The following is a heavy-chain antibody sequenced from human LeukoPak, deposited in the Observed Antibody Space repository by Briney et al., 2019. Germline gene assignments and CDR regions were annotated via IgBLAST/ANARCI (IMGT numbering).Heavy chain of an antibody. CDR1: GYTFTGYY. J-gene: IGHJ3*02. D-gene: IGHD5-18*01. Sequence: GASVKVSCKASGYTFTGYYMHWVRQAPGQGLEWMGWINPNSGGTNYAQKFQGRVTMTRDTSISTAYMELSSLRSEDTAVYYCARGSDDTADAFDIWGQGTMVTVSS. CDR3: ARGSDDTADAFDI. CDR2: INPNSGGT. V-gene: IGHV1-2*02.